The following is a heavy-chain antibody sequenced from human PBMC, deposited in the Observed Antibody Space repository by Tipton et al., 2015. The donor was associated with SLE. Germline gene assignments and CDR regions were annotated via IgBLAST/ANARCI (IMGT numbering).Heavy chain of an antibody. Sequence: GLVKPSQTLSLTCSVSGDSMNNYFWSWIRQPAGKGLEWIGRIFISGTANYNPSLKSRVTMSLDTSKNQFSLKLTSVTAADAALYYCAGAKDREDAFEIWSQGTMVTVSA. CDR1: GDSMNNYF. CDR2: IFISGTA. D-gene: IGHD1-14*01. J-gene: IGHJ3*02. CDR3: AGAKDREDAFEI. V-gene: IGHV4-4*07.